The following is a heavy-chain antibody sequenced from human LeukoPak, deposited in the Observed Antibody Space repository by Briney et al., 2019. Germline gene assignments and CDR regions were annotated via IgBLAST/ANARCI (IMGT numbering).Heavy chain of an antibody. CDR1: GGSMSGGSISSYY. J-gene: IGHJ4*02. CDR3: ARGAPSDY. CDR2: IYTSGAT. Sequence: SETLSLTCTVSGGSMSGGSISSYYWSWVRQPAGKGLEWIGRIYTSGATNYNPSLKSRVTMSVDTSKNQFSLKLNSMTAAHTAVYYCARGAPSDYWGQGTLVTVSS. V-gene: IGHV4-4*07.